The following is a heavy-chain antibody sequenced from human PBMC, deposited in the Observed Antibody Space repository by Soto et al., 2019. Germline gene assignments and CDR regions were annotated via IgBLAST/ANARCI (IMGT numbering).Heavy chain of an antibody. CDR3: ARGLSYYYGSSGYPKTREYYFDY. CDR1: GGSFSGYY. Sequence: SETLSLTCAVYGGSFSGYYWSWIRQPPGKGLEWIGEINHSGSTNYNPSLKSRVTISVDTSKNQFSLKLSSVTAADTAVYYCARGLSYYYGSSGYPKTREYYFDYWGQGTLVTVSS. V-gene: IGHV4-34*01. CDR2: INHSGST. J-gene: IGHJ4*02. D-gene: IGHD3-22*01.